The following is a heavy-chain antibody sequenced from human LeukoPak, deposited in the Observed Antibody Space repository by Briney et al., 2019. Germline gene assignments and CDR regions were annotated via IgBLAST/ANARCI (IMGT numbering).Heavy chain of an antibody. CDR1: GFTFSNAW. D-gene: IGHD3-22*01. V-gene: IGHV3-15*01. CDR2: IKSKTDGGTT. J-gene: IGHJ1*01. CDR3: TTWGYYYDSSAYYESFD. Sequence: PGGSLRLSCAASGFTFSNAWMTWVRQAPGKGLEWVGLIKSKTDGGTTDYAVPVRGSFSISRDDSNNMLYLQMQSLKTEDTAVFYCTTWGYYYDSSAYYESFDWGQSTLVTVSS.